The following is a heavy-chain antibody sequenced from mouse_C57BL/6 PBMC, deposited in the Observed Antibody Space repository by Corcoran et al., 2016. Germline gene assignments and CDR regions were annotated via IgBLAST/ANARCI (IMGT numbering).Heavy chain of an antibody. CDR1: GYTFTDYY. D-gene: IGHD2-3*01. CDR3: ASGGLLYAMDY. J-gene: IGHJ4*01. CDR2: INPNNGGT. Sequence: EVQLQQSGPELVKPGASVKISCKASGYTFTDYYMNWVKQSHGKSLEWIGDINPNNGGTSYNQKFKGKATLTVDKSSSTAYMELRSLTSEDSAVYDCASGGLLYAMDYWGQGTSVTVSS. V-gene: IGHV1-26*01.